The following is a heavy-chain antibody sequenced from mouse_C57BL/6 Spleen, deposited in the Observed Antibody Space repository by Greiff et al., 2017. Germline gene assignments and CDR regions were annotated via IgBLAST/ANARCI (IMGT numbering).Heavy chain of an antibody. Sequence: QVQLQQPGAELVRPGPSVKLSCKASGYTFTSYWMHWVNQRPGQGLEWIGVIDPSDSYTNYNQKFMGKATLTVDTSSSTAYLQLSSLTSDDSAVYYCAREWPYSNDERNYFDYWGQGTTLTVSS. CDR2: IDPSDSYT. CDR3: AREWPYSNDERNYFDY. CDR1: GYTFTSYW. V-gene: IGHV1-59*01. J-gene: IGHJ2*01. D-gene: IGHD2-5*01.